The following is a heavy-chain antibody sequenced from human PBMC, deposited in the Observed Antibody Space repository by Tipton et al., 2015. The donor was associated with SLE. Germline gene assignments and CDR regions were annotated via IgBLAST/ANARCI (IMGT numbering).Heavy chain of an antibody. CDR2: IYYSGTT. CDR3: ARDKPYDI. J-gene: IGHJ3*02. V-gene: IGHV4-59*01. CDR1: GGSISTFY. Sequence: LRLSCTVSGGSISTFYWSWIRQPPGKGLEWIGFIYYSGTTNYNPSLKSRVTISVDTSKNQFSLKLTSVTAADTAVYYCARDKPYDIWGQGTMVTVSS.